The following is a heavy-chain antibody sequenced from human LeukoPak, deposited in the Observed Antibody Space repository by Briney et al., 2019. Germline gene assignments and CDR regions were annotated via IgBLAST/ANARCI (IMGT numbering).Heavy chain of an antibody. V-gene: IGHV4-39*07. CDR2: IYYSGST. CDR3: ARGSQSPNWFDP. CDR1: GGSISSSSYY. Sequence: SETLSLTCTVSGGSISSSSYYWGWIRQPPGKGLEWIGSIYYSGSTNYNPSLKSRVTISVDTSKNQFSLKLSSVTAADTAVYYCARGSQSPNWFDPWGQGTLVTVSS. J-gene: IGHJ5*02.